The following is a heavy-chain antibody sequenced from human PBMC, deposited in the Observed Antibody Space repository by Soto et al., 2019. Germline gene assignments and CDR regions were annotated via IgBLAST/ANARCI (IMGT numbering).Heavy chain of an antibody. CDR1: GYTFTSYG. Sequence: ASVKVSCKASGYTFTSYGISWVRQAPGQGLEWMGWISAYNGNTNYAQKLQGRVTMTTDTSTSTAYMELSSLRSEDTAVYYCASSAHSSSWYVGPLDYWGQGTLVTVSS. J-gene: IGHJ4*02. V-gene: IGHV1-18*01. CDR2: ISAYNGNT. CDR3: ASSAHSSSWYVGPLDY. D-gene: IGHD6-13*01.